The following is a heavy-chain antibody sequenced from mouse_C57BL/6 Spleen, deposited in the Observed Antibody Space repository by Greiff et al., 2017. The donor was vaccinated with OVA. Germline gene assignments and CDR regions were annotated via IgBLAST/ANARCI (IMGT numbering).Heavy chain of an antibody. CDR2: IDPSDSYT. CDR1: GYTFTSYW. V-gene: IGHV1-69*01. Sequence: QVHVKQPGAELVMPGASVKLSCKASGYTFTSYWMHWVKQRPGQGLEWIGEIDPSDSYTNYNQKFKGKSTLTVDKSSSTAYMQLSSRTSEDSAVYYCARGAFYYYGSFDYWGQGTTLTVSS. CDR3: ARGAFYYYGSFDY. D-gene: IGHD1-1*01. J-gene: IGHJ2*01.